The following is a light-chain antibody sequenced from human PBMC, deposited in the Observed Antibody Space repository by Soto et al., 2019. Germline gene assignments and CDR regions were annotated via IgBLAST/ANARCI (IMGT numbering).Light chain of an antibody. V-gene: IGLV2-11*01. CDR1: SGDVGGYNY. CDR2: DVT. Sequence: QSALTQPRSVSGSPGQSVTISCTGTSGDVGGYNYVSWYQHHPGRAPKLMIYDVTRRPSGVPDRFSGSNSGNTASLTISGLQADDEADYYCCSYAGSYTYVFGTGTKVTVL. J-gene: IGLJ1*01. CDR3: CSYAGSYTYV.